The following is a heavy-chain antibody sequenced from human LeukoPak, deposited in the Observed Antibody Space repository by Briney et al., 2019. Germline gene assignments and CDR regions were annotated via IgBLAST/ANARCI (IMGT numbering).Heavy chain of an antibody. CDR3: ARGAGGVVTAIRFDY. CDR2: IRYDGSNK. V-gene: IGHV3-30*02. Sequence: PGGSLRLSCAASGFTFSSYGMHWVRQAPGKGLEWVAFIRYDGSNKYYADSVKGRFTISRDNSKNTLYLQMGTLRVEDMAVYYCARGAGGVVTAIRFDYWGQGTLVTVSS. D-gene: IGHD2-21*02. CDR1: GFTFSSYG. J-gene: IGHJ4*02.